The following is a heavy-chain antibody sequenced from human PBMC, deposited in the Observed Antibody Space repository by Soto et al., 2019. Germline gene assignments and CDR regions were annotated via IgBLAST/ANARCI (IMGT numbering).Heavy chain of an antibody. J-gene: IGHJ5*02. V-gene: IGHV4-4*07. CDR2: FEIGGSS. CDR1: GDSISSYY. Sequence: SETLSLTCSVSGDSISSYYWSWIRQPAGQGLEWIGRFEIGGSSNYNPSLRSRVTMSVDTSKNQVSLKLSSVTAADSAVYFCARLQSSYGYWFDPWGQRTLVTVSS. D-gene: IGHD5-18*01. CDR3: ARLQSSYGYWFDP.